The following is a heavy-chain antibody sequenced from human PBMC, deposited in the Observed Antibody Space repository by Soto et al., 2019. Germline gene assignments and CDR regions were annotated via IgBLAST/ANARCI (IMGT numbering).Heavy chain of an antibody. V-gene: IGHV4-39*01. CDR3: ARHSRQQLEPFDY. CDR2: IYYSGST. D-gene: IGHD6-13*01. CDR1: GGSISSSSYY. Sequence: PSETLSLTCTVSGGSISSSSYYWGWIRQPPGKGLEWIGSIYYSGSTYYNPSLKSRVTISVDTSKNQFSLKLSSVTAADTAVYYCARHSRQQLEPFDYWGQGTLVTVSS. J-gene: IGHJ4*02.